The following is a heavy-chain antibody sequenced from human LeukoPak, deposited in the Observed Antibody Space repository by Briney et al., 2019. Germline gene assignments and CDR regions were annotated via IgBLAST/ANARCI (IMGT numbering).Heavy chain of an antibody. CDR1: GFTFSSYS. V-gene: IGHV3-48*02. Sequence: GGSLRLSCAASGFTFSSYSMNWVRQAPGKGLEWVSYISISGGTIYYADSVKGRFTISRDNAKNSLYLQMNSLRDEDTAVYYCARDRSSSAAPSLSYWGQGTLVTVSS. CDR2: ISISGGTI. J-gene: IGHJ4*02. CDR3: ARDRSSSAAPSLSY. D-gene: IGHD6-13*01.